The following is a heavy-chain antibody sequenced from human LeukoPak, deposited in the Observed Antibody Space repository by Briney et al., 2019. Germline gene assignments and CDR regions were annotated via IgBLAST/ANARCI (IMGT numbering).Heavy chain of an antibody. D-gene: IGHD6-13*01. CDR1: GGSISDYY. Sequence: SETLSLTCSVSGGSISDYYWGWIRQPPGKRLEWIGYMYFSGSTNYNPSLKSRVTMSVDTSKNQFSLKLSSVTAADTAVYYCAREGASSSWFYDPPYYYYYMDVWGKGTTVTISS. V-gene: IGHV4-59*12. CDR3: AREGASSSWFYDPPYYYYYMDV. CDR2: MYFSGST. J-gene: IGHJ6*03.